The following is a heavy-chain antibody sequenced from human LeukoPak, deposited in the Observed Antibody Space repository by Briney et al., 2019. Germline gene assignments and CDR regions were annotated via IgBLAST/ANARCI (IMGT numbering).Heavy chain of an antibody. CDR2: ISSSSSYI. CDR3: ARDRGCSGGSCLVYYYYYMDV. D-gene: IGHD2-15*01. V-gene: IGHV3-21*01. J-gene: IGHJ6*03. CDR1: GFTFSSYS. Sequence: GGSLRLSCAASGFTFSSYSMNWVRQAPGKGLEWVSSISSSSSYIYYADSVKGRFTISRDNAKNSLYLQMNSLRAEDTAVYYCARDRGCSGGSCLVYYYYYMDVWGKGTTVTISS.